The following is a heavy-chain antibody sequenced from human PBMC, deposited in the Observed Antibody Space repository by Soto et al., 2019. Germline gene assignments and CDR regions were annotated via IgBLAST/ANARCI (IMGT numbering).Heavy chain of an antibody. D-gene: IGHD6-19*01. Sequence: SETLSLTCTVSGGSISRGDYYWSRIRQPPGKGLEWIGYIYYSGSTYYNPSLKSRVTISVDTSKNQFSLKLSSVTAADTAVYYCARAVAVAGFDPWGQGTLVTVSS. CDR2: IYYSGST. J-gene: IGHJ5*02. V-gene: IGHV4-30-4*01. CDR1: GGSISRGDYY. CDR3: ARAVAVAGFDP.